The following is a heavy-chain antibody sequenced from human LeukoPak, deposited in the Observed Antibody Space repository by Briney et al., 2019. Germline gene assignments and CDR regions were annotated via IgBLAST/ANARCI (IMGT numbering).Heavy chain of an antibody. CDR2: IYYSGST. CDR1: GGSISRSDYY. CDR3: ARGYYDFWSGLGYYYYYGMDV. J-gene: IGHJ6*02. V-gene: IGHV4-30-4*01. Sequence: PSETLSLTCSVSGGSISRSDYYWSWIRQPPGKGLEWIGYIYYSGSTYYNPSLKSRVTISVDTSKNQFSLKLSSVTAADTAVYYCARGYYDFWSGLGYYYYYGMDVWGQGTTVTVSS. D-gene: IGHD3-3*01.